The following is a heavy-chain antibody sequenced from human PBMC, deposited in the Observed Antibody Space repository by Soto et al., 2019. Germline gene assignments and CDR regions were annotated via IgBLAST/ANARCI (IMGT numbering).Heavy chain of an antibody. CDR2: IYYSGNT. V-gene: IGHV4-30-4*01. CDR3: ARVWSRDGYSIGH. Sequence: QVQLQESGPGLVKASQTLSLTCTVSGGSVSSGDYYWTWIRQPPGKGLEWIGYIYYSGNTHYNPSLKSRVNISVDTSKNQFSLKLSSVTAADTAVYYCARVWSRDGYSIGHWGQGTLVTVSS. CDR1: GGSVSSGDYY. J-gene: IGHJ4*02. D-gene: IGHD3-3*01.